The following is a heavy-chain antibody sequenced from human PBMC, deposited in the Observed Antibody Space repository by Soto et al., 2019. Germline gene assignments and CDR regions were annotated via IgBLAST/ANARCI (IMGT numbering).Heavy chain of an antibody. CDR3: ARERGDSHWIDP. CDR2: VENSGGT. CDR1: GGSVSSESYY. Sequence: SETLSLTCSVSGGSVSSESYYWSWIRQTPGKGLEWIGNVENSGGTKYNPSLKSRVTISVDTSKNQFSLKLSSVTGADTAVYYCARERGDSHWIDPWGQGTLVTVSS. V-gene: IGHV4-61*01. D-gene: IGHD2-21*01. J-gene: IGHJ5*02.